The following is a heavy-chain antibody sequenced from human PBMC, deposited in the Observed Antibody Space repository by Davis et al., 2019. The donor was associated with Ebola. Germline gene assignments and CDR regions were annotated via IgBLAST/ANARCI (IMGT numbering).Heavy chain of an antibody. CDR1: GFTFSGYG. D-gene: IGHD3-10*01. J-gene: IGHJ6*02. CDR3: AKDFRAYYGSGSYLAV. V-gene: IGHV3-9*01. Sequence: SLKISCATSGFTFSGYGMHWVRQAPGKGLEWVSGISWNSGSIGYADSVKGRFTISRDNAKNSLYLQMNSLRAEDTALYYCAKDFRAYYGSGSYLAVWGQGTTVTVSS. CDR2: ISWNSGSI.